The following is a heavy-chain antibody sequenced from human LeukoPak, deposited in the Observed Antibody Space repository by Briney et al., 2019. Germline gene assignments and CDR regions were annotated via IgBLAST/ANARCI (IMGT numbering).Heavy chain of an antibody. CDR3: AREGIAAASAFDI. CDR2: ISSSSSTI. Sequence: GGSLRLSCAASGFTFSSYSMNWVRQAPGKGLEWGSYISSSSSTIYYADSVKGRFTISRDNSKNTLYLQMNSLRAEDTAVYYCAREGIAAASAFDIWGQGTMVTVSS. CDR1: GFTFSSYS. V-gene: IGHV3-48*01. J-gene: IGHJ3*02. D-gene: IGHD6-13*01.